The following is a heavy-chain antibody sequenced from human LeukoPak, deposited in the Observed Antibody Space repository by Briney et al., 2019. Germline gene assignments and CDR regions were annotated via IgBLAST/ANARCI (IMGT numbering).Heavy chain of an antibody. J-gene: IGHJ4*02. Sequence: GGSLRRSCAASGFTFSSYAMSWVRQAPGKGLEWVSAISGSGGSTYYADSVKGRFTISRDNSKNTLYLQMNSLRAEDTAVYYCVRADSSGYYYFDYWGQGTLVTVSS. CDR3: VRADSSGYYYFDY. V-gene: IGHV3-23*01. D-gene: IGHD3-22*01. CDR2: ISGSGGST. CDR1: GFTFSSYA.